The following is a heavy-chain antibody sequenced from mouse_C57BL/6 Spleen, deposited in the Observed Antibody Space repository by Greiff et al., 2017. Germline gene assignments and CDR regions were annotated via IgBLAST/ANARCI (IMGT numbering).Heavy chain of an antibody. Sequence: QVQLQQPGAELVKPGASVTLSCTASGYTFTRSWITWVKQRPGQGLEWIGDIYPGSGSTNYNEKFKSKATLTVDTSSSTAYMQLSSLTSEDSAVYYWSRSDDDCYSPYAKDYWGQGTSVTVSS. V-gene: IGHV1-55*01. D-gene: IGHD2-3*01. CDR2: IYPGSGST. CDR3: SRSDDDCYSPYAKDY. CDR1: GYTFTRSW. J-gene: IGHJ4*01.